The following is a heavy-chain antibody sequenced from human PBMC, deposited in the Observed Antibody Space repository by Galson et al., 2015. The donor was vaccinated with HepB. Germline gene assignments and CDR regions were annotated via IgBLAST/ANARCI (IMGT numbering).Heavy chain of an antibody. D-gene: IGHD3-10*01. CDR1: GFTFSSYA. V-gene: IGHV3-23*01. Sequence: SLRLSCAASGFTFSSYAMGWVRRAPGKGLEWVSAISGSGGSTYYADSVKGRFTISRDNSKNTLYLQMNSLRAEDTAVYYCAKEFTMVRGVNWFDPWGQGTLVTVSS. J-gene: IGHJ5*02. CDR3: AKEFTMVRGVNWFDP. CDR2: ISGSGGST.